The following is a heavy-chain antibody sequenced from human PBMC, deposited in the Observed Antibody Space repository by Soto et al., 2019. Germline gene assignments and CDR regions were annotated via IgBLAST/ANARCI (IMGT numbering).Heavy chain of an antibody. J-gene: IGHJ4*02. CDR1: VVTSSSYG. V-gene: IGHV3-74*01. Sequence: GGSLRLSCAFSVVTSSSYGMHWVRQSPGKWLVWVSRINTDGSITTYADSVKGRFTISRDNAKNTLYLQMNSLRAEDTAVYSCTTKAYSYGDPHEYWGQGTRESVS. CDR2: INTDGSIT. CDR3: TTKAYSYGDPHEY. D-gene: IGHD5-18*01.